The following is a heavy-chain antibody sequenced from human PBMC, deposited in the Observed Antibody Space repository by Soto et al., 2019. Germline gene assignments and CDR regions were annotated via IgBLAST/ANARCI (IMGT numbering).Heavy chain of an antibody. CDR2: IYHSGSN. J-gene: IGHJ6*02. CDR1: GGSISSSNW. CDR3: ARGQTTVKNYYYGMDV. Sequence: QVQLQESGPGLVKPSGTLSLTCAVSGGSISSSNWWSWVRQPPGKGLEWIGEIYHSGSNNYNPSLKRRFTISVDKSKNQFSLKLSSVTAADTAVYYCARGQTTVKNYYYGMDVWGQGTTVTVSS. V-gene: IGHV4-4*02. D-gene: IGHD4-17*01.